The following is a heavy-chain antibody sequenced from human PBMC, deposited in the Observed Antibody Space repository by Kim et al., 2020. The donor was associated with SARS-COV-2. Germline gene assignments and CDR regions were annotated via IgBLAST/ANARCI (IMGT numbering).Heavy chain of an antibody. J-gene: IGHJ6*02. V-gene: IGHV3-66*01. D-gene: IGHD4-17*01. CDR2: IYSGGST. CDR3: ARDRRTVTTSGMDV. Sequence: GGSLRLSCAASAFTVSTNYVSWVRRAPGKGLEWVSVIYSGGSTYYADSVKGRFTISRDNSKNTLYLQMNSLRAEDTAVYYCARDRRTVTTSGMDVWGQGTTVTVSS. CDR1: AFTVSTNY.